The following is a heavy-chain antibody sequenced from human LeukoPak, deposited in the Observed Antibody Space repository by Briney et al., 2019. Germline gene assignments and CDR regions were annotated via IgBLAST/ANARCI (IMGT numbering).Heavy chain of an antibody. CDR3: ARDRVAVAGTNDY. D-gene: IGHD6-19*01. V-gene: IGHV4-39*07. Sequence: SETLSLTCTVSGGSISSSSYYWGWIRQPPGKGLEWIGSIYYSGSTYYNPSLKSRVTISVDTSKNQFSLKLSSVTAADTAVYYCARDRVAVAGTNDYWGQGTLVTVSS. CDR1: GGSISSSSYY. CDR2: IYYSGST. J-gene: IGHJ4*02.